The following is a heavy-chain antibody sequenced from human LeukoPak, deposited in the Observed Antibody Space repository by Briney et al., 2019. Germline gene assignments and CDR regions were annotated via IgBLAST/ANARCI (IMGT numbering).Heavy chain of an antibody. J-gene: IGHJ4*02. CDR2: LYSGGDT. D-gene: IGHD1-1*01. V-gene: IGHV3-66*01. Sequence: GGSLRLSCAASGFTVSSNYMSWVRQAPGKGLEWVSVLYSGGDTYYTDSVKGRFTISRDNSKNTLYLQMNSLRVEDTAVYYCARDGYYWHYWGQGTLVTVSS. CDR3: ARDGYYWHY. CDR1: GFTVSSNY.